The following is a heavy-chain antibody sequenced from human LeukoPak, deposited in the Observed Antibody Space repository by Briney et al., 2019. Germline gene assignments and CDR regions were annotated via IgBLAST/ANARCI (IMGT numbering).Heavy chain of an antibody. Sequence: EGSLRLSCVASGYSFTTYDMNWVRQSPGKGLEWVSHISESSNTIHYADSVKGRFTISRDNARRSLYLQMNSLRAEDTGVYYCARACGGASCYDTPDFDCWGQGTLVTVAS. CDR3: ARACGGASCYDTPDFDC. CDR2: ISESSNTI. D-gene: IGHD2-2*01. CDR1: GYSFTTYD. V-gene: IGHV3-48*01. J-gene: IGHJ4*02.